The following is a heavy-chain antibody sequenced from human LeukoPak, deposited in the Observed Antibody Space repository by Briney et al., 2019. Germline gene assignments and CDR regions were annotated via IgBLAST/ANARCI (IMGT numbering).Heavy chain of an antibody. CDR2: IRYDGSNK. D-gene: IGHD3-10*01. J-gene: IGHJ4*02. CDR1: GFAFRNFD. Sequence: GRSLRLSCAASGFAFRNFDMHWVRQAPGKGLEWVAFIRYDGSNKYYADSVKGRFTISRDNSKNTLYLQMNSLRAEDTAVYYCAKGRHYDGSGSRTDFDYWGQGTLVTVSS. CDR3: AKGRHYDGSGSRTDFDY. V-gene: IGHV3-30*02.